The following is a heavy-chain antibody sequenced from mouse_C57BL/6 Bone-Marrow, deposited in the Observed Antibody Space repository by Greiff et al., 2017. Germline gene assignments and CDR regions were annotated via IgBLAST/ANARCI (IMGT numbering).Heavy chain of an antibody. CDR2: IRNKANGYTT. V-gene: IGHV7-3*01. D-gene: IGHD1-1*02. CDR3: ARYGTMVYY. Sequence: DVKLVESGGGLVQPGGSLSLSCAASGFTFTDYYMSWVRQPPGKALEWLGFIRNKANGYTTEYSASVKGRFTISRDNSQSILYLQMSALRAEDSATYYCARYGTMVYYWGQGTTLTVSS. J-gene: IGHJ2*01. CDR1: GFTFTDYY.